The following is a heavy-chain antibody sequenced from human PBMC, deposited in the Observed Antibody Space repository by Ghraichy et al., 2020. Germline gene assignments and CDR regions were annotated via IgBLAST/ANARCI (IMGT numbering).Heavy chain of an antibody. D-gene: IGHD6-13*01. CDR3: AKASSSWYDSPSDY. CDR2: ISGSGGST. CDR1: GFTFSSYA. V-gene: IGHV3-23*01. Sequence: GALRLSCAASGFTFSSYAMSWVRQAPGKGLEWVSAISGSGGSTYYADSVKGRFTISRDNSKNTLYLQMNSLRAEDTAVYYCAKASSSWYDSPSDYWGRGTLVTVSS. J-gene: IGHJ4*02.